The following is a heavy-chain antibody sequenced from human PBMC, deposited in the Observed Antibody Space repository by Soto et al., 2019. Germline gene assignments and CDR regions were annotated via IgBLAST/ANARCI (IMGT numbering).Heavy chain of an antibody. V-gene: IGHV3-30-3*01. J-gene: IGHJ6*02. CDR1: GFTFSSYA. D-gene: IGHD6-19*01. Sequence: QVPLVESGGGVVQPGRSLRLSCAASGFTFSSYAMHWVRQAPGKGLEWVAVISYDGSNKYYADSVKGRFTISRDNSKNTLYLQMNSLRAEDTAVYYCARVIPEAVAGFGYYYYGMDVWGQGTTVTVSS. CDR3: ARVIPEAVAGFGYYYYGMDV. CDR2: ISYDGSNK.